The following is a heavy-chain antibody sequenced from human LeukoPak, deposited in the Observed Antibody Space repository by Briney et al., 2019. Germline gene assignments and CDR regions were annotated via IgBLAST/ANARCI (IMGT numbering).Heavy chain of an antibody. CDR1: GGSISSYY. CDR3: ARDPPLYGDYAAIDY. J-gene: IGHJ4*02. CDR2: INHSGST. V-gene: IGHV4-34*01. D-gene: IGHD4-17*01. Sequence: SETLSLTCTVSGGSISSYYWSWIRQPPGKGLEWIGEINHSGSTNYNPSLKSRVTISVDTSKNQFSLKLSSVTAADTAVYYCARDPPLYGDYAAIDYWGQGTLVTVSS.